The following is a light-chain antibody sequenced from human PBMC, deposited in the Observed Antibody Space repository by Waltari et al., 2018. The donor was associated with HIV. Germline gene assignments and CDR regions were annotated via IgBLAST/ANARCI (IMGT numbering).Light chain of an antibody. CDR2: ANT. Sequence: QSALTQPPSVSGAPGQRVPIPCTGTSSHLGTGSDVPWYHQLPGTAPKRLIYANTNRPSGVPDRFSGSKSGTSASLAITGLQAEDEADYYCQSYDSRLSGSVFGGGTKLTVL. J-gene: IGLJ3*02. CDR1: SSHLGTGSD. V-gene: IGLV1-40*01. CDR3: QSYDSRLSGSV.